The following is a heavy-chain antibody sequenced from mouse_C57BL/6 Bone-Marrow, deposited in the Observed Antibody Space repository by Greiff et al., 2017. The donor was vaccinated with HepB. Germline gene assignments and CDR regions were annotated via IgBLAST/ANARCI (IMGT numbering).Heavy chain of an antibody. V-gene: IGHV1-50*01. CDR3: ARRWDYFDY. J-gene: IGHJ2*01. Sequence: VQLQQPGAELVKPGASVKLSCKASGYTFTSYWMQWVKQRPGQGLEWIGEIDPSDSYTNYNQKVKGKATLTVDTSSSTAYMQLSSLTSEDSAVYYCARRWDYFDYWGQGTTLTVSS. CDR2: IDPSDSYT. CDR1: GYTFTSYW. D-gene: IGHD4-1*01.